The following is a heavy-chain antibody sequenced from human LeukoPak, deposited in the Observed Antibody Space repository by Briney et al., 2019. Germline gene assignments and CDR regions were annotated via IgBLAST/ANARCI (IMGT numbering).Heavy chain of an antibody. Sequence: SETLSLTCAVYGGSFSGYYWSWIRQPPGKGLEWIGEINHSGSTNYNPSLKSRVTISVDTSKNQFSLKLSSVTAADTAVYYCAGYIWFGESRFDYWGQGTLVTVSS. CDR3: AGYIWFGESRFDY. CDR1: GGSFSGYY. CDR2: INHSGST. J-gene: IGHJ4*02. D-gene: IGHD3-10*01. V-gene: IGHV4-34*01.